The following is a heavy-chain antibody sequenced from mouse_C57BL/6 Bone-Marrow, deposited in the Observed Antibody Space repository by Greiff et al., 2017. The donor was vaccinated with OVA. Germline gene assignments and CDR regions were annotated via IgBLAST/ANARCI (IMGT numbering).Heavy chain of an antibody. V-gene: IGHV1-76*01. J-gene: IGHJ2*01. CDR2: IYPGSGNT. CDR3: ARSDYGVGD. D-gene: IGHD2-4*01. Sequence: QVHVKQSGAELVRPGASAHHSCKASGYTFTDYYINWVKQRPGQGLEWIARIYPGSGNTYYNEKFKGKATLTAEKSSSTAYMQLSSLTSEDSAVYFCARSDYGVGDWGQGTTLTVSS. CDR1: GYTFTDYY.